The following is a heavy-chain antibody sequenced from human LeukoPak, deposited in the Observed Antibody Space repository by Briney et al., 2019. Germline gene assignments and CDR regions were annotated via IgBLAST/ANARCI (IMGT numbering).Heavy chain of an antibody. CDR2: FFLKGST. D-gene: IGHD6-13*01. V-gene: IGHV4-38-2*02. CDR3: ARGRVSSSSWYSTYYYYFYMDV. Sequence: SETLSLTCTVSGYSITSAYYWGWIRPPPGKGLEWIGSFFLKGSTYYNPSLKSRVTISVDTSKNQFSLTLSSVTAADTAVYYCARGRVSSSSWYSTYYYYFYMDVWGKGTTVTVSS. CDR1: GYSITSAYY. J-gene: IGHJ6*03.